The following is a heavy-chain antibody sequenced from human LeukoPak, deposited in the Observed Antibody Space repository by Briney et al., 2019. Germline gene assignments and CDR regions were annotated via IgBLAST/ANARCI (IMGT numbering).Heavy chain of an antibody. CDR1: GFTFSDYY. D-gene: IGHD3-10*01. Sequence: GGSLRLSCAASGFTFSDYYMSWIRQAPGKGLEGVSSISSSSSYTNYADSVKGRFTISRDNAKNSLYLQMNSLRAEDTAVYYCARGRTMVRGVTPPSYFDYWGQGTLVTVSS. CDR3: ARGRTMVRGVTPPSYFDY. J-gene: IGHJ4*02. CDR2: ISSSSSYT. V-gene: IGHV3-11*05.